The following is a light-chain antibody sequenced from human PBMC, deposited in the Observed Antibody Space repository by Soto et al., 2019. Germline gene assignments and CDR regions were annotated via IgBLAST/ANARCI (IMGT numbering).Light chain of an antibody. CDR2: KAS. CDR1: QSVSNS. J-gene: IGKJ4*01. CDR3: QHYNTYFSLP. Sequence: DIQITQSPSTLSASVGDRVTITCRASQSVSNSLAWYQQKPGKATKILIYKASSLESGVPSRFSGSGSGTEFTLTISIQRSDDFAAYYCQHYNTYFSLPFGGGTKVDIK. V-gene: IGKV1-5*03.